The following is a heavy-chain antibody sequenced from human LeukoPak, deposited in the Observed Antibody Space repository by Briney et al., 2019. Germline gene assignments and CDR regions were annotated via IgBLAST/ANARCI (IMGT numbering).Heavy chain of an antibody. CDR1: GFTFSSYA. Sequence: GGSLRLSCAASGFTFSSYAMSWVRQAPGKALEWVSAISGSGGSTYYADSVKGRFTSASDNSKNKLYLQMNSLRAEDTAVYYCAKLGGYYYDSSGYYYFDYWGQGTLVTVSS. V-gene: IGHV3-23*01. D-gene: IGHD3-22*01. J-gene: IGHJ4*02. CDR2: ISGSGGST. CDR3: AKLGGYYYDSSGYYYFDY.